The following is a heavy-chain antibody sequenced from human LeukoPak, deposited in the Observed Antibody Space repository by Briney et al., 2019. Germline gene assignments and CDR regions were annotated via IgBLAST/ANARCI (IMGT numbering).Heavy chain of an antibody. CDR2: IYYSGST. CDR3: ARRPLGYCSSTSCPTPYYFDY. CDR1: GGSISSYY. V-gene: IGHV4-59*12. D-gene: IGHD2-2*01. J-gene: IGHJ4*02. Sequence: SETLSLTCTVSGGSISSYYWSWIRQPPGKGLEWIGYIYYSGSTNYNPSLKSRVTISVDTSKNQFSLKLSSVTAADTAVYYCARRPLGYCSSTSCPTPYYFDYWGQGTLVTVSS.